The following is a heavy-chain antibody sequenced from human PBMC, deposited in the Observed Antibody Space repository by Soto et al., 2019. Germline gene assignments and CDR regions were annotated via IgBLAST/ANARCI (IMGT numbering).Heavy chain of an antibody. CDR3: AHKGRVATTLFSFYYGLDV. Sequence: CGPTLVNPTQTLPLTCTFSGFSLISSGVGVGWIRQPPGADLEWLALIYWDDDKRYSPSLESRLTITKDTSKNQVVLTMTNMDPVDTATHFCAHKGRVATTLFSFYYGLDVWGQGTTVTVSS. D-gene: IGHD5-12*01. J-gene: IGHJ6*02. V-gene: IGHV2-5*02. CDR1: GFSLISSGVG. CDR2: IYWDDDK.